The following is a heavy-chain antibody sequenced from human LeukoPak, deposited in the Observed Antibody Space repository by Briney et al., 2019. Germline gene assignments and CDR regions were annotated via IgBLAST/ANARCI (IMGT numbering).Heavy chain of an antibody. CDR3: ARDQGEYCSSASCYDPYFDY. J-gene: IGHJ4*02. CDR1: GFTFSSYS. CDR2: ISSSSSYI. V-gene: IGHV3-21*01. Sequence: GGSLRLSCAASGFTFSSYSMNWVRQAPGKGLEWVSSISSSSSYIYYADSVKGRFTISRDNAKNSLYLQMNSLRAEDTAVYYCARDQGEYCSSASCYDPYFDYWGQGTLVTVSS. D-gene: IGHD2-2*01.